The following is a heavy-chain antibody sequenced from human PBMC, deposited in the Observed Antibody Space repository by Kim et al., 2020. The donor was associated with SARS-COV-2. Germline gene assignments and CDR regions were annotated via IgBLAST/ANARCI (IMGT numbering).Heavy chain of an antibody. CDR3: AKGDAYSGYDT. D-gene: IGHD5-12*01. CDR2: MGGSGATK. Sequence: GGSLRLSCVGSRFSFGYVAMHWVRQAPGKGLEWVAAMGGSGATKKFYADSTEGRFTISRDNPRNTFYLEINSVKAEDAAVYYCAKGDAYSGYDTWGRGTLVTVSS. V-gene: IGHV3-23*01. J-gene: IGHJ4*02. CDR1: RFSFGYVA.